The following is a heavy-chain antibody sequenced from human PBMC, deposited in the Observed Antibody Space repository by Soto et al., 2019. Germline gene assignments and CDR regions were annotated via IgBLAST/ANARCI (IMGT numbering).Heavy chain of an antibody. CDR2: ISSDGSDK. Sequence: ESGGGVVPPGRSLRLSCAASGFTFSNFGMHWVRQAPGKGLEWVAAISSDGSDKYYSESVKGRFTISRDNSKNTLFLQMNSLRVEDTAVYYCAKGSEVARQELDYWGQGTLVTVSS. CDR1: GFTFSNFG. V-gene: IGHV3-30*18. J-gene: IGHJ4*02. D-gene: IGHD2-15*01. CDR3: AKGSEVARQELDY.